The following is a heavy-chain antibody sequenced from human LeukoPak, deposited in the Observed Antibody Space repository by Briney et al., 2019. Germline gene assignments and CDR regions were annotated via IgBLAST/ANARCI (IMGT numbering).Heavy chain of an antibody. V-gene: IGHV4-39*07. Sequence: SETLSLTCTVSGGSISSSSYYWGWIRQPPGKGLEWIGSIYYSGSTYYNPSLKSRVTISVDTSKNQFSLKLSSVTAADTAVYYCARFVDWFDPWGQGTLVTVSS. CDR3: ARFVDWFDP. CDR1: GGSISSSSYY. D-gene: IGHD2-21*01. CDR2: IYYSGST. J-gene: IGHJ5*02.